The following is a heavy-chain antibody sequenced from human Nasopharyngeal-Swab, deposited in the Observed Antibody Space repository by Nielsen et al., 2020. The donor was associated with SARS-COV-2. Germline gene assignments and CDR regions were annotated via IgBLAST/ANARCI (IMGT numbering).Heavy chain of an antibody. CDR2: ISYDGSNK. CDR3: ARDRAYYYDSSGYYSDAFDI. J-gene: IGHJ3*02. CDR1: GFTFSSYG. V-gene: IGHV3-30*03. D-gene: IGHD3-22*01. Sequence: GGFLRLSCAASGFTFSSYGMHWVRQAPGKGLEWVAVISYDGSNKYYADSVKGRFTISRDNSKNTLYLRMNSLRAEDTAVYYCARDRAYYYDSSGYYSDAFDIWGQGTMVTVSS.